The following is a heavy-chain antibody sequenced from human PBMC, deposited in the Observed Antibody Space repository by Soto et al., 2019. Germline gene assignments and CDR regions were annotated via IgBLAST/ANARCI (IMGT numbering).Heavy chain of an antibody. CDR1: GFTFSSYW. Sequence: GGSLRLSCAASGFTFSSYWMSWVRQAPGKGLEWVANIKQDGSEKYYVDSVKGRFTISRDNAKNELYLQMNSLRAEDTAVYYCARDTMTRYYYDSRAPDYWGQGTLVTVSS. V-gene: IGHV3-7*05. CDR3: ARDTMTRYYYDSRAPDY. CDR2: IKQDGSEK. D-gene: IGHD3-22*01. J-gene: IGHJ4*02.